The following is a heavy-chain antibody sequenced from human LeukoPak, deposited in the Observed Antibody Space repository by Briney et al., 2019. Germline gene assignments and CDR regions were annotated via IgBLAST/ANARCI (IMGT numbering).Heavy chain of an antibody. J-gene: IGHJ4*02. CDR2: IYTSGST. D-gene: IGHD6-13*01. Sequence: PSETLSLTCTVSGGSISSGSYYWSWIRQPAGKGLEWIGRIYTSGSTYYNPSLKSRVTISVDTSKNQFSLKLSSVTAADTAVYYCARWCEDSSSWYTFDYWGQGTLVTVSS. CDR1: GGSISSGSYY. CDR3: ARWCEDSSSWYTFDY. V-gene: IGHV4-61*02.